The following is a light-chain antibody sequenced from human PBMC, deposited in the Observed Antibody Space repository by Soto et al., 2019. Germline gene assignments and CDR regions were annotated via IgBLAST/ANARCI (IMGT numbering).Light chain of an antibody. CDR3: REARQAPRT. CDR1: QSLLHSNGNIY. J-gene: IGKJ1*01. V-gene: IGKV2-28*01. Sequence: DIVFTQSPLSLPVTPGEPASISCRSSQSLLHSNGNIYLDWYLQKPGQSPQLLIYLGSIRASGVPDRFSGSAAGPDFTLKITIVEAEDVGVYYCREARQAPRTFGLGTKVEIK. CDR2: LGS.